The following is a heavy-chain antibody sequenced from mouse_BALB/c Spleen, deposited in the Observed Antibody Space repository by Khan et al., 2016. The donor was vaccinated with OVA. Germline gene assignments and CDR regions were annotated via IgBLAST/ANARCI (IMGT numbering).Heavy chain of an antibody. CDR2: IWSDGST. D-gene: IGHD2-10*01. Sequence: QVQLKESGPGLVAPSPSLSITCTISGFSLTNYGVHWVRQPPGKGLEWLVVIWSDGSTTYNSALKSRLSISKDNSKSQVFLKMNSLQTDDTAMYYCARQPYYHYNIMDYWGQGTSVTVSS. V-gene: IGHV2-6-1*01. CDR1: GFSLTNYG. J-gene: IGHJ4*01. CDR3: ARQPYYHYNIMDY.